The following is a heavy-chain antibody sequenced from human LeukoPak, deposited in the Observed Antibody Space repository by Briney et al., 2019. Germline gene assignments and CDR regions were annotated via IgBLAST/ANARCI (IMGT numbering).Heavy chain of an antibody. V-gene: IGHV1-46*01. Sequence: GASVKVSCTASGYTFTSYYIHWVRQAPGQGLEWMGIINPSGGSTSYAQKFQGRVTVTRDTSTSTVYMELSSLRSEDTAVYYCARGLGLAKEGAGTRGGNYWGQGTLVTVSS. CDR3: ARGLGLAKEGAGTRGGNY. CDR2: INPSGGST. J-gene: IGHJ4*02. CDR1: GYTFTSYY. D-gene: IGHD3/OR15-3a*01.